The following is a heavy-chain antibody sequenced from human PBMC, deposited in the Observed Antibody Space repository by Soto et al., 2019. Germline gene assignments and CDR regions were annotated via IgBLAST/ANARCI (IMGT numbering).Heavy chain of an antibody. Sequence: QVQLQESGPGLVKPSGTLSLTCAVSGGSISISNWWSWVRQPPGKGLEWIGEVFHSGSTNYNPSLTSRLTRSVDKTKNQFSLELTSVTAAGTAVYYCAALSYWSGLIDERGQETLVMVS. CDR1: GGSISISNW. CDR2: VFHSGST. D-gene: IGHD3-3*01. V-gene: IGHV4-4*02. J-gene: IGHJ4*02. CDR3: AALSYWSGLIDE.